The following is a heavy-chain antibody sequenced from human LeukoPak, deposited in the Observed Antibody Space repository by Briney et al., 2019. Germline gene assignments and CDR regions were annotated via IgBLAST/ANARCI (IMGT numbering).Heavy chain of an antibody. CDR2: IRSDASKK. CDR3: ARDQGAYYYGSVLDY. D-gene: IGHD3-10*01. J-gene: IGHJ4*02. V-gene: IGHV3-30*02. Sequence: AGGSLRLSCAASGFTFSTYAMHWVRQAPGKGREWVAFIRSDASKKYYADSVKGRFAISRDNSKNTLYLQMNSLSAEDTAVYYCARDQGAYYYGSVLDYWGQGTLVTVFS. CDR1: GFTFSTYA.